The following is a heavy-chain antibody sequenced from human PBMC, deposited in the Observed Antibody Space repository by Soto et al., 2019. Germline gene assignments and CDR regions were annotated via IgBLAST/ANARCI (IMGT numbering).Heavy chain of an antibody. Sequence: PGGSMRLSCGASGFTFSSYAMYWVSQAPGKGLEWVSSISASGGSTHYADSVKGRFTISRENSKNTLFLQMNSLRAEDTAVYYCAKDLYSGRYFDYWGQGTLVTVSS. CDR1: GFTFSSYA. V-gene: IGHV3-23*01. CDR3: AKDLYSGRYFDY. D-gene: IGHD5-12*01. J-gene: IGHJ4*02. CDR2: ISASGGST.